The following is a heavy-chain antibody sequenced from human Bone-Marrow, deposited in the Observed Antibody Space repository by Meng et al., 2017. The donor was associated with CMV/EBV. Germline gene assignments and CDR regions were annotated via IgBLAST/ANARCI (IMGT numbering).Heavy chain of an antibody. CDR1: GFTFSSYS. D-gene: IGHD3-22*01. Sequence: GESLKISCAASGFTFSSYSMNWVRQAPGKGLEWVAYINQDGSEKYYVDSVKGRFTIFRDNAKNSLYLQMNSLRAEDTAVYYCARSFTMTVLVMGYWGQGTLVTVSS. J-gene: IGHJ4*02. CDR3: ARSFTMTVLVMGY. CDR2: INQDGSEK. V-gene: IGHV3-7*01.